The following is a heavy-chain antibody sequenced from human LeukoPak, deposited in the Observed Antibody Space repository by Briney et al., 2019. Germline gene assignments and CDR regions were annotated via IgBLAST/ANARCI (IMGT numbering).Heavy chain of an antibody. V-gene: IGHV3-48*04. CDR3: AREGIAALGEH. J-gene: IGHJ1*01. CDR2: ITSSGGTI. CDR1: GITFSSFS. D-gene: IGHD6-13*01. Sequence: PGGSLRLSCAASGITFSSFSMNWVRQAPGKGLEWISFITSSGGTIYYSDSVKGRFTISRNDAKNSLYLQMNNLRVEDTAVYYCAREGIAALGEHWGRGTLVTVSS.